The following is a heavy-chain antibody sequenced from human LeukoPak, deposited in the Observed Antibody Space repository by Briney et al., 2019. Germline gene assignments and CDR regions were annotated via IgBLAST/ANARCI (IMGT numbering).Heavy chain of an antibody. CDR1: GFTFSSYA. Sequence: GGSLRLSCAASGFTFSSYAMSWVRQAPGKGLEWVSAISGSGGSTYYADSVKGRFTISRDNSKNTLYLQMNSLRAEDTAVYYCAKSTSRYYYFYGMDVWGKGTTVTVSS. CDR2: ISGSGGST. D-gene: IGHD2-2*01. CDR3: AKSTSRYYYFYGMDV. J-gene: IGHJ6*04. V-gene: IGHV3-23*01.